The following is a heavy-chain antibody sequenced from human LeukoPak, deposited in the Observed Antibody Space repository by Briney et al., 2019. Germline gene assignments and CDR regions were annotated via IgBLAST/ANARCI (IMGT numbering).Heavy chain of an antibody. CDR3: AREPTMARGVIPYYFDY. Sequence: PSETLSLTCTVSGGSISSGGYYWSWIRQHPGKGLEWIGYIYYSGSTYYNPSLKSRVTISVDTSKNQFSLKLSSVTAADTAVYYCAREPTMARGVIPYYFDYWGQGTLVTVSS. V-gene: IGHV4-31*03. J-gene: IGHJ4*02. D-gene: IGHD3-10*01. CDR2: IYYSGST. CDR1: GGSISSGGYY.